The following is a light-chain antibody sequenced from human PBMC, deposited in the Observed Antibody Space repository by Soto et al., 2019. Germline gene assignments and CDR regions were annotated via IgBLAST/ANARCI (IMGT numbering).Light chain of an antibody. CDR1: SSDY. J-gene: IGLJ2*01. V-gene: IGLV2-14*01. CDR3: SSHTIGNTLSVF. Sequence: QSVLTQPASVSGSPGQSITISCSGISSDYVSWYQHQPGKAPKLMIYDVTYRPSGVSNRFTGSKSGNTASLTISGLQAEDEVDYYCSSHTIGNTLSVFFGGGTKLTVL. CDR2: DVT.